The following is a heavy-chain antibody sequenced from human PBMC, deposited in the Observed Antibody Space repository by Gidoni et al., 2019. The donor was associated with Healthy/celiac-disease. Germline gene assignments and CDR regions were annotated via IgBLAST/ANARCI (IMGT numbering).Heavy chain of an antibody. CDR2: IYHSGSP. CDR1: GGSFSAYY. J-gene: IGHJ5*02. Sequence: VQLQQWGAGLLKPSETQSLTCAVYGGSFSAYYWTWIRQPPGKGLEWIGEIYHSGSPHYNPSLKSRVTIAVDTSKNQFSLKLTTVTAADTAVYYCARGLVDCSGGSCHNWFDPWGQGTLVTVSS. V-gene: IGHV4-34*01. CDR3: ARGLVDCSGGSCHNWFDP. D-gene: IGHD2-15*01.